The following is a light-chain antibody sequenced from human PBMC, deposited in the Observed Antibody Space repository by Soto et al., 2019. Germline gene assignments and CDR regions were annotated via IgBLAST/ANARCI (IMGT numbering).Light chain of an antibody. Sequence: EIVMTQAPATLCVSPGERATISCRASRSISTNLAWYQQKPGQAPRLLIHDTYTRATGIPGRFSGSASGTEFTLTISSLQSEDFAVYYCQQYNNLWAFGQGTKVDIK. CDR1: RSISTN. CDR3: QQYNNLWA. CDR2: DTY. J-gene: IGKJ1*01. V-gene: IGKV3-15*01.